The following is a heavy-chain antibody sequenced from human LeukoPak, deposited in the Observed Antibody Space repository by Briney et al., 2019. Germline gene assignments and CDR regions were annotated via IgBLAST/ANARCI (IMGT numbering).Heavy chain of an antibody. CDR2: IRYDGSNK. D-gene: IGHD6-6*01. CDR3: AKVRYVAGSSSIFDY. Sequence: PGGSLRLSCAASGFTFSSYGMHRVRQAPGKGLEWVAFIRYDGSNKYYADSVKGRFTISRDNSKNTLYLQMNSLRAEDTAVYYCAKVRYVAGSSSIFDYWGQGTLVTVSS. CDR1: GFTFSSYG. V-gene: IGHV3-30*02. J-gene: IGHJ4*02.